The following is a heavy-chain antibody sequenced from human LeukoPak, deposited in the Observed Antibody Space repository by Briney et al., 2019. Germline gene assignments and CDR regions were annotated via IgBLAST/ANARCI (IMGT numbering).Heavy chain of an antibody. CDR2: ISGSGGST. Sequence: GGSLRLSCAASGFTFSSYAMSWDRRAPGKVLEWVSAISGSGGSTYYADSVKGRFTISRDNSKNTLYLQMNSLRAEDTAVYYCAKVGSSSWYVRYNWFDPWGQGTLVTVSS. CDR1: GFTFSSYA. D-gene: IGHD6-13*01. CDR3: AKVGSSSWYVRYNWFDP. J-gene: IGHJ5*02. V-gene: IGHV3-23*01.